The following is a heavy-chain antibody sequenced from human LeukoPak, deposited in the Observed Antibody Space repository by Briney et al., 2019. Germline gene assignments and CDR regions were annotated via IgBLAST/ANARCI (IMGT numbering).Heavy chain of an antibody. CDR2: IIPILGIA. CDR1: GGTFSSYA. D-gene: IGHD5-18*01. Sequence: SVKVSCKASGGTFSSYAISWVRQAPGQGLDWMGRIIPILGIANYAQKFQGRVTITADKSTSTAYMELSSLRSEDTAVYYCARVVGRDTAMVGPFDYWGQGTLVTVSS. V-gene: IGHV1-69*04. J-gene: IGHJ4*02. CDR3: ARVVGRDTAMVGPFDY.